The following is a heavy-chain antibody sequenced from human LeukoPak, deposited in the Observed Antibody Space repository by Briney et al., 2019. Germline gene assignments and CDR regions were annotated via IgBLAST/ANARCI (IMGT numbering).Heavy chain of an antibody. J-gene: IGHJ4*02. V-gene: IGHV3-7*01. Sequence: GGSLRLSCAASGFTFSSYWMSWVRQASGKGLEWVANIKEDGSEKYYVDPLKGRFTISRDNAKNSLYLQMNSLRAEDTAVYYCTRGGAPEYSYGYHFDYWGQGTLVTVSS. CDR2: IKEDGSEK. CDR1: GFTFSSYW. D-gene: IGHD5-18*01. CDR3: TRGGAPEYSYGYHFDY.